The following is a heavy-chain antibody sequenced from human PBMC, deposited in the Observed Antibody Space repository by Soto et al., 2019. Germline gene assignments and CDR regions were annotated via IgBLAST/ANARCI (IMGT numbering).Heavy chain of an antibody. J-gene: IGHJ4*02. Sequence: SLRLSCAASGFTVSSNYMSWVRQAPGKGLEWVSVIYSGGSTYYADSVKGRFTISRDNSKNTLYLQMNSLRAEDTAVYYCARSSSLTYYDFWRGYVYFDYWGQGTLVTV. D-gene: IGHD3-3*01. CDR2: IYSGGST. CDR3: ARSSSLTYYDFWRGYVYFDY. V-gene: IGHV3-53*01. CDR1: GFTVSSNY.